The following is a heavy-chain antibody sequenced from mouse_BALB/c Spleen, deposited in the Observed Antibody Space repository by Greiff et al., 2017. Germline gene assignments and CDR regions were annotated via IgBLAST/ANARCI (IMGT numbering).Heavy chain of an antibody. CDR1: GFNIKDTY. Sequence: VQLQQSGAELVKPGASVKLSCTASGFNIKDTYMHWVKQRPEQGLEWIGRIDPANGNTKYDPKFQRKATITADTSSNTAYLQLSSLTSEDTAVYYCASSTMITTGYAMDYWGQGTSVTVSS. CDR2: IDPANGNT. V-gene: IGHV14-3*02. J-gene: IGHJ4*01. CDR3: ASSTMITTGYAMDY. D-gene: IGHD2-4*01.